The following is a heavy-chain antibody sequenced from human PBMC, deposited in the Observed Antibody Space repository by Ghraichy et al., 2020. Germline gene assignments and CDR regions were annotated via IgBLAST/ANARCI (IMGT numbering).Heavy chain of an antibody. CDR2: ISNDGTHK. J-gene: IGHJ4*02. D-gene: IGHD4-23*01. V-gene: IGHV3-30*18. Sequence: LSLTCVASGFTFNSSGMHWVRQAPGKGLEWVAVISNDGTHKYYLDSVKGRFTISRDNSKNSLYLQMNSLRDEDTAVYYCAKVPRGYGGNGYFDYWGQGTLVTVSS. CDR1: GFTFNSSG. CDR3: AKVPRGYGGNGYFDY.